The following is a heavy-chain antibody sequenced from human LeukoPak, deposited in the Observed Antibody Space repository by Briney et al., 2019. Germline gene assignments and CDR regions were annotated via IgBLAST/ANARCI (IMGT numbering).Heavy chain of an antibody. CDR2: FYSGGAT. D-gene: IGHD3-16*01. CDR3: ARAVGGAFYMDV. J-gene: IGHJ6*03. Sequence: GGSLRLSCVASGLTVNSSFITWVRQAPGKGLEWVSVFYSGGATYYADSVKGSFTMSRDNSKNTLYLQMNSLRVEDTGMYYCARAVGGAFYMDVWGKGTPVTVSS. V-gene: IGHV3-53*01. CDR1: GLTVNSSF.